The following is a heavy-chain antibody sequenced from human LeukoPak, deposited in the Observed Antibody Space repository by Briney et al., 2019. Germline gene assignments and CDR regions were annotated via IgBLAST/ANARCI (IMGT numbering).Heavy chain of an antibody. Sequence: GGSLRLSCAASGFTFRAHYMSWIRQAPGKGLEWVSNISSGGSTVYYADSVKGRFTNSRDNAKNSLSLQMNSLRAEDTAVYYCARKRMDSDAFDIWGQGTMVTVSS. V-gene: IGHV3-11*01. J-gene: IGHJ3*02. CDR2: ISSGGSTV. D-gene: IGHD3/OR15-3a*01. CDR1: GFTFRAHY. CDR3: ARKRMDSDAFDI.